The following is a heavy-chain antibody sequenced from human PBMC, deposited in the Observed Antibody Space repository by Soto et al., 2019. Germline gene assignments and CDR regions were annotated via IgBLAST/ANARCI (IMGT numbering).Heavy chain of an antibody. J-gene: IGHJ5*02. CDR3: AREGRHSGGMRESWFDP. Sequence: QVQLQESGPGLVKPSQTLSLTCAVSGDSISSRSHYWNWIRRVPGKGLEFIGYIFYTGATYYNPSLSGLISMSVDTSKNQFSLTLRSVTAADTAIYYCAREGRHSGGMRESWFDPWGQGTQVTVSS. V-gene: IGHV4-31*01. D-gene: IGHD3-10*01. CDR2: IFYTGAT. CDR1: GDSISSRSHY.